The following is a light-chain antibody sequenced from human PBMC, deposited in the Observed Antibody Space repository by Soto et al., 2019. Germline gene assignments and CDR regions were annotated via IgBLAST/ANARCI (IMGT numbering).Light chain of an antibody. V-gene: IGKV1-33*01. CDR2: DAS. CDR3: QQYENLPT. Sequence: DIQMTQSPSTLSASVGDRVTITCQASQNINNYLNWYQQKPGRAPKLLIYDASNLEAGVPSRFRGSGSGTDFTFTISRLQPEDIATYYCQQYENLPTFGQGTRLEIK. J-gene: IGKJ5*01. CDR1: QNINNY.